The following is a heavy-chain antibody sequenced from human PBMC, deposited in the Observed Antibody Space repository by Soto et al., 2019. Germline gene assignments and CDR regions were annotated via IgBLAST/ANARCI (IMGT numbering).Heavy chain of an antibody. J-gene: IGHJ3*02. CDR3: ARGPGRYTPGYVFDI. CDR1: DVSFINYY. CDR2: VGHGGYS. Sequence: VQLQQWGAGLLKPSETLSLTCSFSDVSFINYYWGGFRQSPGKGLEWIGEVGHGGYSNYAPSLKSRVSRSADTSKSQFSLNLSSATAADTGLYFCARGPGRYTPGYVFDIWSQGKTVTVS. V-gene: IGHV4-34*01. D-gene: IGHD3-9*01.